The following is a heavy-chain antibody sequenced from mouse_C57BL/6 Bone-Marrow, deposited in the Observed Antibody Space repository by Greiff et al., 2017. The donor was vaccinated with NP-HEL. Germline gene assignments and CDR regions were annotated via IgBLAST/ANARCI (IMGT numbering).Heavy chain of an antibody. CDR2: IDPSDSYT. Sequence: QVQLQQPGAELVMPGASVKLSCKASGYTFTSYWMHWVKQRPGQGLEWIGEIDPSDSYTNYNQKFKGKSTLTVDKSSSTAYMQLSSLTSEDSAVYYCAKTAQPWGQGTLVTVSA. CDR3: AKTAQP. J-gene: IGHJ3*01. CDR1: GYTFTSYW. V-gene: IGHV1-69*01. D-gene: IGHD3-2*02.